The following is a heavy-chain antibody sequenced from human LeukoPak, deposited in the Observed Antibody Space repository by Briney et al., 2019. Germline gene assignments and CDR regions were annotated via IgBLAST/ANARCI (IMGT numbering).Heavy chain of an antibody. J-gene: IGHJ6*03. D-gene: IGHD3-10*01. Sequence: ASVKVSCKASGYTFTSYYMHWVRQAPGQGLEWMGIINPSGGSTSYAQKFQGRVTMTRDMSTSTVYMELSSLRSEDTAVYYCAREGVYYGSGSYYNAGVAYYYYYYMDVWGKGTTVTVSS. CDR2: INPSGGST. CDR3: AREGVYYGSGSYYNAGVAYYYYYYMDV. CDR1: GYTFTSYY. V-gene: IGHV1-46*01.